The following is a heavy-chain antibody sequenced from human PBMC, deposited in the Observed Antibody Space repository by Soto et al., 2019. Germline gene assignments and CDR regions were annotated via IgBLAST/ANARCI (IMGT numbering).Heavy chain of an antibody. D-gene: IGHD3-22*01. V-gene: IGHV4-39*01. Sequence: PSETLSLTCTVSGGSISSSSYYWGWIRQSPGKGLEWIGSVYYSGSTYYNPPLKSRITINPDTSKNQFSLQLNSVAPEDTAIYFCARLRAYYDSSGYFSEALDYWGQGTLVTVSS. J-gene: IGHJ4*02. CDR2: VYYSGST. CDR3: ARLRAYYDSSGYFSEALDY. CDR1: GGSISSSSYY.